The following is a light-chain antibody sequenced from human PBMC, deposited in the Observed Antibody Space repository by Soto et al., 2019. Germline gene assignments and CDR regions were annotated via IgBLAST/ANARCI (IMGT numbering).Light chain of an antibody. Sequence: QSALTQPPSASGSPGQSVTISCTGTISDVAGYNSVSWYQHHPGKAPKLMIYDVTKRPSGVPDRLSGSKSGNTASLTVSGLQAEDEADYYCCSYAGSNSLIFGGGTKVTVL. J-gene: IGLJ2*01. V-gene: IGLV2-8*01. CDR3: CSYAGSNSLI. CDR1: ISDVAGYNS. CDR2: DVT.